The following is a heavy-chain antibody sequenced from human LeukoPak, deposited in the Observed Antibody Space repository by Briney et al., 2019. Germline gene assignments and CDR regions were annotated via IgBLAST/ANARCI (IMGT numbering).Heavy chain of an antibody. CDR2: ISSSGSTI. CDR1: GFTFSSYE. Sequence: PVGSLRLSCAASGFTFSSYEMNSVRQAPGKGLEWVSYISSSGSTIYYADSVKGRFTISRDNAKNSLYLQMNSLRAEDTAVYYCAELGITMIGGVWGKGTTVTISS. V-gene: IGHV3-48*03. D-gene: IGHD3-10*02. J-gene: IGHJ6*04. CDR3: AELGITMIGGV.